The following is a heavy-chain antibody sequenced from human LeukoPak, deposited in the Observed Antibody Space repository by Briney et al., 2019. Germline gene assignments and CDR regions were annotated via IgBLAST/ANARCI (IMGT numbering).Heavy chain of an antibody. D-gene: IGHD6-13*01. Sequence: ASVTVSCKATGYTFTSYGISWVRQAPGQGLEWLGWISAYNGNTNYAQKRQGRVTMPTDTSTSTAYTETRSLRSDDTAVCYCARGVAAAGLSWFDPWGPGTQVTASS. CDR3: ARGVAAAGLSWFDP. CDR2: ISAYNGNT. CDR1: GYTFTSYG. V-gene: IGHV1-18*01. J-gene: IGHJ5*02.